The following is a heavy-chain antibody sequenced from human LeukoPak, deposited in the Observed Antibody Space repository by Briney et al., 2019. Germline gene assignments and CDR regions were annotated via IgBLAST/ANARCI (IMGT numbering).Heavy chain of an antibody. CDR1: GGSVSSGDFS. CDR3: ARGMGITMIVVGHDAFDI. CDR2: IYYSGSA. Sequence: SETLSLTCTVSGGSVSSGDFSWSWIRQHPGKGLEWIGYIYYSGSAYYNPSLKSRVTMSVDTSNNQFSLNLSSVTAADTAVYYCARGMGITMIVVGHDAFDIWGQGTMVTVSS. J-gene: IGHJ3*02. V-gene: IGHV4-31*03. D-gene: IGHD3-22*01.